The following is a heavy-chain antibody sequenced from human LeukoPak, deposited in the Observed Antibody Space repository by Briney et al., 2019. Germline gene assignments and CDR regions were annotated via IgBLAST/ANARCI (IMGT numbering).Heavy chain of an antibody. CDR1: GFTVSSNY. J-gene: IGHJ4*02. V-gene: IGHV3-7*01. D-gene: IGHD6-6*01. CDR2: IKQDGSTK. CDR3: ARIGYSSSCFDY. Sequence: GGSLRLSCAASGFTVSSNYMSWVRQAPGKGLEWVANIKQDGSTKYYVDSVKGRFTISRDNAKNSVYLQMNSLRAEDTAVYYCARIGYSSSCFDYWGQGALVTVSS.